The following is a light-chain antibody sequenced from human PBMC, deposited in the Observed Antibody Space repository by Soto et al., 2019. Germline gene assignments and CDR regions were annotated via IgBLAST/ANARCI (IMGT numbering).Light chain of an antibody. V-gene: IGKV1-5*01. CDR3: QQYNSSS. Sequence: DIQMTKSPSTLSASVGDRVTITCRASQSISSWLAWYQQKPGKAPKLLIYDASSLESGVPSRFSGSGSGTEFTLTISSLQPDDFATYYCQQYNSSSFGQGTKVEIK. CDR2: DAS. CDR1: QSISSW. J-gene: IGKJ1*01.